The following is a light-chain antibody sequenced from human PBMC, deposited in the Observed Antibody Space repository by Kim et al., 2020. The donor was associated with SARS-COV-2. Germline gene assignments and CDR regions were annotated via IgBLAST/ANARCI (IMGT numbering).Light chain of an antibody. CDR1: QSGSSY. Sequence: VSPGESATRSRRASQSGSSYLARYQQEPGQAPWLRIYDASNRATGIPARFSGSGSGTDFTPTNSRLEPEEFAGYYWQRRSNWPLTFGGGTKVDSK. CDR2: DAS. J-gene: IGKJ4*01. CDR3: QRRSNWPLT. V-gene: IGKV3-11*01.